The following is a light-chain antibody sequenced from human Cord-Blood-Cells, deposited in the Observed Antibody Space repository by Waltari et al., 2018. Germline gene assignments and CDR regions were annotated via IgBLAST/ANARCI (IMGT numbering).Light chain of an antibody. CDR2: DVS. CDR1: SSDVGGYNY. J-gene: IGLJ2*01. CDR3: CSYAGSYTVV. V-gene: IGLV2-11*01. Sequence: QSALTQPRSVSGSPGPSVTISCTGTSSDVGGYNYVSWYQQHPGKAPELMIYDVSKRPSGVPDRFSGSKSGNTASLTISGLQAEDEADYYCCSYAGSYTVVFGGGTKLTVL.